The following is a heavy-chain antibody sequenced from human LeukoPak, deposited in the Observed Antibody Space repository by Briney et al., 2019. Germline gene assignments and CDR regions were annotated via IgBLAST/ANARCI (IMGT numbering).Heavy chain of an antibody. CDR1: GFTFDDYA. D-gene: IGHD4-17*01. V-gene: IGHV3-9*01. Sequence: GGSLRLSCAASGFTFDDYAMHWVRQAPGKGLEWVSGISWNSGSIGYADSVKGRFTISRDNAKNSLYLQMNSLRAEDTAVYYCAKVLDGDDAFDIWGQGTMVTVSS. J-gene: IGHJ3*02. CDR2: ISWNSGSI. CDR3: AKVLDGDDAFDI.